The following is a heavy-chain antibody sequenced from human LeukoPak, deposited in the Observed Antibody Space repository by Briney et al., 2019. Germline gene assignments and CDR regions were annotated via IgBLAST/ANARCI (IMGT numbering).Heavy chain of an antibody. CDR1: GGSISSGGYS. CDR3: ARDRGLY. Sequence: TLSLTCAVSGGSISSGGYSWSWIRQPPGKGLEWIGYIYHSGSTYYNPSLKSRVTISVDRSKNQFSVKLSSVTAADTAVYYCARDRGLYWGQGTLVTVSS. J-gene: IGHJ4*02. V-gene: IGHV4-30-2*01. D-gene: IGHD3-10*01. CDR2: IYHSGST.